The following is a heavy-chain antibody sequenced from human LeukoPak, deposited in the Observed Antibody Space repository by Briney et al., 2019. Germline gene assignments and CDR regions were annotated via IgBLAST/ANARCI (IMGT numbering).Heavy chain of an antibody. CDR3: ARDRGGYYNGWGAFDI. D-gene: IGHD3-22*01. CDR2: IYSGGST. Sequence: GGSLRLSCAASGFTVSSNYMSWVRQAPGKGLEWVSVIYSGGSTYYADSVRGRFTISRHNSKNTLYLQMNSLRAEDTAVYYCARDRGGYYNGWGAFDIWGQGTMVTVSS. J-gene: IGHJ3*02. CDR1: GFTVSSNY. V-gene: IGHV3-53*04.